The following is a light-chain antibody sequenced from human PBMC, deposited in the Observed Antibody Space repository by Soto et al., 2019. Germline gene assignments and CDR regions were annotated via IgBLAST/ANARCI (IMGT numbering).Light chain of an antibody. V-gene: IGLV1-40*01. Sequence: QSVLAQPPSVSGAPGQRVTISCTGSSSNIGAGFDVHWYLQLPGAAPKLLIYTNDNRPSGVPDRFSASKSGTSASLAITDLQAEDEADYYCQSYDSRLSGYVFGTGTKVTAL. J-gene: IGLJ1*01. CDR1: SSNIGAGFD. CDR3: QSYDSRLSGYV. CDR2: TND.